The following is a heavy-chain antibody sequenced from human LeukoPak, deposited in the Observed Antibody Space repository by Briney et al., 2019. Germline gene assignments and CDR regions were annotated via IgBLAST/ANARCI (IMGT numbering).Heavy chain of an antibody. J-gene: IGHJ4*02. D-gene: IGHD3-22*01. CDR1: GGXFSGYY. CDR2: INHSGST. CDR3: VGDYYDSSGYYYDY. Sequence: SETLSLTCAVYGGXFSGYYCSWIRQPPGKGLEWIGEINHSGSTNYNPSLKSRVTISVDTSKNQFSLKLSSVTAADTAVYYCVGDYYDSSGYYYDYWGQGTLVTVSS. V-gene: IGHV4-34*01.